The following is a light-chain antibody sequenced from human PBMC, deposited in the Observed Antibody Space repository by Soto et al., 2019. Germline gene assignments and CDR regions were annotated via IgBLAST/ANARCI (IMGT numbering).Light chain of an antibody. CDR2: AAS. CDR1: QSVSSNK. V-gene: IGKV3-20*01. CDR3: QQYDSSSPT. Sequence: ETVLTQSPATVSLSPGDRATLPCRASQSVSSNKLAWYQQKPGQAPRLLIYAASSRATGIPDRFSGSGSGTDFTLTINRLEPEDFATYYCQQYDSSSPTFGQGTKLEIK. J-gene: IGKJ2*01.